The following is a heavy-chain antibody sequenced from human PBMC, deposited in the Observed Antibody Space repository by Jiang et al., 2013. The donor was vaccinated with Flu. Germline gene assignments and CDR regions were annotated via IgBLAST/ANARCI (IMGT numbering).Heavy chain of an antibody. J-gene: IGHJ6*02. CDR3: ARRVAAAYYGMDV. Sequence: SGAEVKKPGASVKVSCKASGYTFTGYYMHWVRQAPGQGLEWMGWINPDSGGTNYAQKFQGRVTMTRDTSISTAYMELRSLRNDDTAVYYCARRVAAAYYGMDVWGQGTTVTVSS. D-gene: IGHD2-2*01. V-gene: IGHV1-2*02. CDR1: GYTFTGYY. CDR2: INPDSGGT.